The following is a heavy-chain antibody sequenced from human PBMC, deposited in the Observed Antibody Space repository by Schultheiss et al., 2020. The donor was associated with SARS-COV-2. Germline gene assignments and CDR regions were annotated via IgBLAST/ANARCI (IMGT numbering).Heavy chain of an antibody. CDR1: GFTFSSYA. CDR3: ARDLVVVAARDDDY. CDR2: ISSSGSTI. V-gene: IGHV3-48*04. Sequence: GESLKISCAASGFTFSSYAMSWVRQAPGKGLEWVSYISSSGSTIYYADSVKGRFTISRDNAKNSLYLQMNSLRAEDTAVYYCARDLVVVAARDDDYWGQGTLVTVSS. J-gene: IGHJ4*02. D-gene: IGHD2-15*01.